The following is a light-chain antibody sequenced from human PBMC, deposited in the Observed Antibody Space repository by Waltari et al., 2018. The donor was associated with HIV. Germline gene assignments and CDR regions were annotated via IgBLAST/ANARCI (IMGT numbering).Light chain of an antibody. CDR2: GAS. CDR3: QRYGSSYT. Sequence: EIVLTQSPGTLSLSPGERATLSCRASLSFTSSYLAWYQQKPGQAPRRLIHGASSRATGIPDRFMGSGSGTDFTLTISRLEPEDFAVYYCQRYGSSYTFGQGTKLEIK. V-gene: IGKV3-20*01. CDR1: LSFTSSY. J-gene: IGKJ2*01.